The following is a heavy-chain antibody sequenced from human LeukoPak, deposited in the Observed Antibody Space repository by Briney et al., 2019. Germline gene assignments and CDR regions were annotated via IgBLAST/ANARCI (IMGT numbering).Heavy chain of an antibody. CDR1: GYTFTSYG. CDR2: ISAYNGNT. D-gene: IGHD2-2*02. CDR3: ARGNCSSTSCYTPFDY. V-gene: IGHV1-18*01. Sequence: ASVKVSCKASGYTFTSYGISWVRQAPGQGLEWMGWISAYNGNTNYAQKLQGRVTMTTDTSTSTAYMELRSLRSEDTAVYYCARGNCSSTSCYTPFDYWGQGTLVTVSS. J-gene: IGHJ4*02.